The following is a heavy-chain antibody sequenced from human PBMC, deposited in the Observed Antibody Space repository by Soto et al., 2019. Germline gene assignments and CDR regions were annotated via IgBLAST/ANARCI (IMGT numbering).Heavy chain of an antibody. V-gene: IGHV1-69*02. CDR3: ARVNNRYCSGGSCYFL. J-gene: IGHJ4*02. CDR1: GGTFSSYT. D-gene: IGHD2-15*01. Sequence: GASVKVSCKASGGTFSSYTISWVRQAPGQGLEWMGRIIPILGIANYAQKFQGRVTITADKSTSTAYMELSSLRSEDTAVYYCARVNNRYCSGGSCYFLWGQGTLVTVSS. CDR2: IIPILGIA.